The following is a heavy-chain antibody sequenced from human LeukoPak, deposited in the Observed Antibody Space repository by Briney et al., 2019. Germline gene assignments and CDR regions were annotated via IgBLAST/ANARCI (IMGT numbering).Heavy chain of an antibody. Sequence: PSETLSLTCTVSGGSISSNNYYWGWIRQPPGKGLEWIGSIYYSGSTYYNPSLKSRVTISVDTSKNQFSLKLSSVTAADTAVYYCARRVTYCSSTNCRPSPWFDPWGQGTLVTVSS. D-gene: IGHD2-2*01. V-gene: IGHV4-39*01. J-gene: IGHJ5*02. CDR3: ARRVTYCSSTNCRPSPWFDP. CDR2: IYYSGST. CDR1: GGSISSNNYY.